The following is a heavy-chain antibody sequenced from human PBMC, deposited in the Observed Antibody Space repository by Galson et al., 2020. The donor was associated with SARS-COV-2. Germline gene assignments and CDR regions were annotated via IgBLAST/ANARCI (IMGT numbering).Heavy chain of an antibody. D-gene: IGHD6-13*01. CDR2: INHSGST. J-gene: IGHJ5*02. Sequence: ETSETLSLTCAVYGGSFSGYYWSWIRQPPGKGLEWIGEINHSGSTNYNPSLKSRVTISVDTSKNQFSLKLGSVTAADTAVYYCARGQTASSWYGLLDWFDPWGQGTLVTVSS. CDR3: ARGQTASSWYGLLDWFDP. CDR1: GGSFSGYY. V-gene: IGHV4-34*01.